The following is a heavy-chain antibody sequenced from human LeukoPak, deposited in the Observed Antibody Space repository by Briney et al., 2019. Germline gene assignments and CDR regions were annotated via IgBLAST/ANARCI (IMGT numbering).Heavy chain of an antibody. D-gene: IGHD3-3*01. Sequence: GGSLRLPCAASGFTFSSYWMSWVRQAPGKELEWVAIIKPDGSESYCVDSVEGRFTVSRDNTKNSLYLQMNSLRAEDTAVYYCARDTLSGVIIGPRMDVWGQGTTVTVSS. J-gene: IGHJ6*02. V-gene: IGHV3-7*01. CDR3: ARDTLSGVIIGPRMDV. CDR2: IKPDGSES. CDR1: GFTFSSYW.